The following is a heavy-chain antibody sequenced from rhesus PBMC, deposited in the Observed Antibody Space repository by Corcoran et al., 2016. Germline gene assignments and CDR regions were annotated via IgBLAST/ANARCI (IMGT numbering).Heavy chain of an antibody. J-gene: IGHJ3*01. Sequence: QVQLQESGPGLVKPSETLSLTCAVSGGSISSGYYYWSWIRQPPGKGLEWIGYITYSGSTSYNPSLKSRVTISRDTSKNQFSLKLSSVTAADTAVYYCASSRAYSWNNRAFDFWGQGLRVTVSS. CDR3: ASSRAYSWNNRAFDF. CDR1: GGSISSGYYY. V-gene: IGHV4-122*02. CDR2: ITYSGST. D-gene: IGHD1-20*01.